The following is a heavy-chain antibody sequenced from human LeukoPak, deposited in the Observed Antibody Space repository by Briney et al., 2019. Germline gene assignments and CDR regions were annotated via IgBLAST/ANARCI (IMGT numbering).Heavy chain of an antibody. Sequence: SETLSLTCTVSGGFISSSTAYGVWIRRPPGEGLEWIGWIYYSGSTYYSPSPNRRVTVFVDTSENQFSLKLNSLTAADTAVYFCARRLSAAYYGSGSVDYWGQGTLVTVSS. J-gene: IGHJ4*02. V-gene: IGHV4-39*01. D-gene: IGHD3-10*01. CDR2: IYYSGST. CDR3: ARRLSAAYYGSGSVDY. CDR1: GGFISSSTAY.